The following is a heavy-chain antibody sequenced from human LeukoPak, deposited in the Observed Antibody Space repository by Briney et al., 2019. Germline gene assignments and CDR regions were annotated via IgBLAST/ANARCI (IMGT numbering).Heavy chain of an antibody. CDR2: IYYSGST. V-gene: IGHV4-39*07. CDR3: ARRSSSSSGPALNWFDP. CDR1: GDSITTSSYY. D-gene: IGHD6-6*01. J-gene: IGHJ5*02. Sequence: KPSETLSLTCTVSGDSITTSSYYWVWIRQPPGKGLEWIGRIYYSGSTKYNPSLKSRVTISVDTSKNQFSLKLSSVTAADTAVYYCARRSSSSSGPALNWFDPWGQGTLVTVSS.